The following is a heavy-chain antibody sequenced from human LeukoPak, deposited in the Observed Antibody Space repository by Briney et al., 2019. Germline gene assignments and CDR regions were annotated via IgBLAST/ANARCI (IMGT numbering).Heavy chain of an antibody. CDR2: INRRGDT. Sequence: GGSLRLSCAASGFTFDRFTIHWVRQTPGKGLEWVSLINRRGDTFYADSVKGRFTISRDNSRNSVFLQMNSLRPEDTALYYCAKDTGRIASINWFDPWGQGTLVTVSS. CDR1: GFTFDRFT. V-gene: IGHV3-43*01. J-gene: IGHJ5*02. CDR3: AKDTGRIASINWFDP. D-gene: IGHD6-13*01.